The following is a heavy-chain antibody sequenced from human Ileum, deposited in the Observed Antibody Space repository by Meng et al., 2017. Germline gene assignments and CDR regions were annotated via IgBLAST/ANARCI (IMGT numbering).Heavy chain of an antibody. CDR1: GFSFSSHW. V-gene: IGHV3-7*01. J-gene: IGHJ4*02. D-gene: IGHD3-16*01. Sequence: GESLKISCAASGFSFSSHWMSWVRQISGKGLEWVANIKYDGSETIYVDSVRGRFTISRDNTKNSLYLQMNYLRAEDTAVYYCVRMQLWHTTDYWGQGTMVTVSS. CDR3: VRMQLWHTTDY. CDR2: IKYDGSET.